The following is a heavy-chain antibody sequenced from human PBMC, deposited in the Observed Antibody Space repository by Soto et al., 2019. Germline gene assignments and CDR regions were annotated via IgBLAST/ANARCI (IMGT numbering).Heavy chain of an antibody. CDR3: AKTGYSSSWRYYYYGMDV. CDR1: GGSISSSNW. V-gene: IGHV4-4*02. Sequence: SETLSLTCAVSGGSISSSNWWSWVRQPPGEGLEWIGEIYHSGSTNYNPSLKSRVTISVDKSKNQFSLKLSSVTAADTAVYYCAKTGYSSSWRYYYYGMDVWGQGTTVTVSS. D-gene: IGHD6-13*01. J-gene: IGHJ6*02. CDR2: IYHSGST.